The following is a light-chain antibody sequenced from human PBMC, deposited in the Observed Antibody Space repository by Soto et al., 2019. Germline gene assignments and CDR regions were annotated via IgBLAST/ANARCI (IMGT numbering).Light chain of an antibody. CDR1: QSVSNN. Sequence: ETVMTQSPATLSVSPGERATLSCRASQSVSNNLAWYQQKAGQAPRLLIYDVSTRATGIPARLSGSGSGTEFALTISGLQSEDFAVYYCQHYNNWPPWTFGQGTKVDIK. CDR2: DVS. V-gene: IGKV3-15*01. CDR3: QHYNNWPPWT. J-gene: IGKJ1*01.